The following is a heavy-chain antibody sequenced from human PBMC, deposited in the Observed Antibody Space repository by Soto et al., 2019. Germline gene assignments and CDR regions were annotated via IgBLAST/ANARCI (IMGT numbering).Heavy chain of an antibody. CDR2: IYYSGST. CDR3: ATQRIAVAGALQH. J-gene: IGHJ1*01. Sequence: QVQLQESGPGLVKPSETLSLTCTVSGGSISSYYWSWIRQPPGKGLEWIGYIYYSGSTNYNPSLKSRVTISVETSKNQFSLKLSSVTAADTAVYYCATQRIAVAGALQHWGQGTLVTVSS. V-gene: IGHV4-59*01. D-gene: IGHD6-19*01. CDR1: GGSISSYY.